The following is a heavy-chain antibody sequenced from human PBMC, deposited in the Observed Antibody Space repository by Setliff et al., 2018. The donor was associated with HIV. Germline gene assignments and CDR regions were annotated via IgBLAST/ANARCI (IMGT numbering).Heavy chain of an antibody. CDR3: ARDRDSSGYYYDDAFDI. V-gene: IGHV1-69*10. Sequence: SVKVSCKASGGTFSSYAISWVRQGPGQGLEWMGGIIPILGIANYAQKFQGRVTITADKSTSTAYMELSSLRSEDTAVYYCARDRDSSGYYYDDAFDIWGQGTMVTV. CDR1: GGTFSSYA. CDR2: IIPILGIA. J-gene: IGHJ3*02. D-gene: IGHD3-22*01.